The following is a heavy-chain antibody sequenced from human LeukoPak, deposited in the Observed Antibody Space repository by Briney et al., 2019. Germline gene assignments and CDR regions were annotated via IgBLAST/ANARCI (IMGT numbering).Heavy chain of an antibody. D-gene: IGHD5-24*01. J-gene: IGHJ5*02. CDR2: ISGSSSYI. CDR1: GFTFSSYS. V-gene: IGHV3-21*01. Sequence: GGSLRLSCAASGFTFSSYSMNWVRQAPGKGLEWLSSISGSSSYIFYADSVKGRFTISRDNANNSLYLQMNSLRAEDTAVYYCAREITNPDWLDPWGQGTLVTVSS. CDR3: AREITNPDWLDP.